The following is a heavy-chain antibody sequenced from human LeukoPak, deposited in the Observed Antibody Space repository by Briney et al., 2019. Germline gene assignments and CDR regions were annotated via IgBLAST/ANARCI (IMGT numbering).Heavy chain of an antibody. Sequence: GGSLRLSCAASGFTFSSYWMTWVRQAPGKGLEWVANIKQGGSENYYVDSVKGRFTISRDNAKNSLYLQMNSLRAEDTAVYYCARDEMATSYPYYYYGMDVWGQGTTVTVSS. CDR1: GFTFSSYW. J-gene: IGHJ6*02. D-gene: IGHD5-24*01. CDR3: ARDEMATSYPYYYYGMDV. V-gene: IGHV3-7*01. CDR2: IKQGGSEN.